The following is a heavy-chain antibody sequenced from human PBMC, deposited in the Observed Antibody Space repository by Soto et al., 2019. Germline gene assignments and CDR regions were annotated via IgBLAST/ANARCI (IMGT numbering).Heavy chain of an antibody. CDR2: IYYSGST. D-gene: IGHD3-10*01. J-gene: IGHJ4*02. V-gene: IGHV4-30-4*01. CDR1: GGSISSGDYY. Sequence: QVQLQESGPGLVKPSQTLSLTCTVSGGSISSGDYYWSWIRQPPGKGLEWIGYIYYSGSTYYNPSLKSRVTISVDTSKNQFSLKLSSVTAADTAVYYCARDLVSKYYYGSGSYDYWGQGTLVTVSS. CDR3: ARDLVSKYYYGSGSYDY.